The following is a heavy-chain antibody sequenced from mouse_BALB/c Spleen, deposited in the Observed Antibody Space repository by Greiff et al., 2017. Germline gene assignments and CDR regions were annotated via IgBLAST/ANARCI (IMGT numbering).Heavy chain of an antibody. D-gene: IGHD1-1*01. V-gene: IGHV5-17*02. CDR2: ISSGSSTI. Sequence: EVQLVESGGGLVQPGGSRKLSCAASGFTFSSFGMHWVRQAPEKGLEWVAYISSGSSTIYYADTVKGRFTISRDNPKNTLFLQMTSLRSEDTAMYYCARSSARVVACGAMDDWGQGTSVTVSS. J-gene: IGHJ4*01. CDR1: GFTFSSFG. CDR3: ARSSARVVACGAMDD.